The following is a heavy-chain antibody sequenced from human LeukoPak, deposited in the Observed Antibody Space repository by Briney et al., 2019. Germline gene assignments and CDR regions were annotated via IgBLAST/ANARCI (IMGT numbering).Heavy chain of an antibody. CDR2: IDTSGNT. J-gene: IGHJ4*02. Sequence: SGTLSLTCTVSGGSISSYYWSWIRQPAGKGLEWIGRIDTSGNTNYNPSLKSRITMSVDTSKNQFSLKLSSVTAADTAVYYCTRVRQGSQSDYWGQGALVTVSS. V-gene: IGHV4-4*07. CDR3: TRVRQGSQSDY. CDR1: GGSISSYY.